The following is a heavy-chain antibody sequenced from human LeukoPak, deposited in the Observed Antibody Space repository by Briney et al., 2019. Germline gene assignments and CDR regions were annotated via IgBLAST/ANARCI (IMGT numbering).Heavy chain of an antibody. Sequence: GGSLRLSCTASGFTFGDYAMSWVRQAPGKGLEWVGFIRSKAYGGTTEYAASVKGRFTIPRDDSKSIAYLQMNSLKTEDTAVYYCTRGIVVVPAARPFDYWGQGTLVTVSS. CDR2: IRSKAYGGTT. V-gene: IGHV3-49*04. CDR3: TRGIVVVPAARPFDY. D-gene: IGHD2-2*02. CDR1: GFTFGDYA. J-gene: IGHJ4*02.